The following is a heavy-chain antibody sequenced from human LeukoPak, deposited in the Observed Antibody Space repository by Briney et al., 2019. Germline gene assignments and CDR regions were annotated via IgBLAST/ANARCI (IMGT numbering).Heavy chain of an antibody. D-gene: IGHD3-3*01. CDR1: GGSFSGYY. V-gene: IGHV4-34*01. CDR2: INHSGST. CDR3: ARGDLKSGSN. J-gene: IGHJ4*02. Sequence: SETLSLTSAVYGGSFSGYYWSWIRQPPGKGLEWIGEINHSGSTNYNPSLKSRVTISVDTSKNQFSLKLSSVTAADTAVYYCARGDLKSGSNWGQGTLVTVSS.